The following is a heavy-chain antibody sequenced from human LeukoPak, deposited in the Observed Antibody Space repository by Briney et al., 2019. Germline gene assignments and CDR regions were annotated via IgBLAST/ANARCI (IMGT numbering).Heavy chain of an antibody. CDR3: ANEYSYGSGSLYFDY. Sequence: GGSLRLSCAASGFTFSSYAMSWVRQAPGKGLEWVSAISGSGGSTYYADSVKGRFTISRDNSKNTLYLQMNSLRAEDTAVYYCANEYSYGSGSLYFDYWGQGTLVTVSS. D-gene: IGHD5-18*01. V-gene: IGHV3-23*01. CDR1: GFTFSSYA. CDR2: ISGSGGST. J-gene: IGHJ4*02.